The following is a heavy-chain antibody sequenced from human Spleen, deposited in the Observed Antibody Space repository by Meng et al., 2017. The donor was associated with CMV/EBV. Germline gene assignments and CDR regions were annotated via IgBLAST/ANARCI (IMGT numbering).Heavy chain of an antibody. V-gene: IGHV3-30*02. CDR2: IRYDGSNK. Sequence: GESLKISCAASGFTFNSYGMHWVRQAPGKGLEWVALIRYDGSNKYYADSVKGRFTISRDNSKNTLYLQMNSLRAEDTAVYYCAKDQFGEIYSEGMDVWGQGTTVTVSS. J-gene: IGHJ6*02. CDR1: GFTFNSYG. D-gene: IGHD3-10*01. CDR3: AKDQFGEIYSEGMDV.